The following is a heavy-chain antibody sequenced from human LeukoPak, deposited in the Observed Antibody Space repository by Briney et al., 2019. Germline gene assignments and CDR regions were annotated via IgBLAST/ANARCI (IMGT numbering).Heavy chain of an antibody. V-gene: IGHV4-34*01. D-gene: IGHD3-10*01. Sequence: GSLRLSCAASGFTFSSYAMSWVRQPPGKGLEWIGEINHSGSTNYNPSLKSRVTISVDTSKNQFSLKLSSVTAADTAVYYCARQGVRGVTYYYYYMDVWGKGTTVTISS. J-gene: IGHJ6*03. CDR3: ARQGVRGVTYYYYYMDV. CDR2: INHSGST. CDR1: GFTFSSYA.